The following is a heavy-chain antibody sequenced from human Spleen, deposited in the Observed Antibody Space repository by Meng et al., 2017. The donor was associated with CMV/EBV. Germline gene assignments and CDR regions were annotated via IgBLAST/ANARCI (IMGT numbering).Heavy chain of an antibody. J-gene: IGHJ6*02. CDR3: VRASGVFCTSDNCYRGGTDI. D-gene: IGHD2-8*02. CDR1: GHSISSDYF. Sequence: SETLSLTCHVSGHSISSDYFWGWVRQSPGTGLEWVGICDSGDTFYNPSLKSRVAISVDTSANQFSLTLRSVTAADTAVYYCVRASGVFCTSDNCYRGGTDIWGQGTTVTVSS. V-gene: IGHV4-38-2*02. CDR2: CDSGDT.